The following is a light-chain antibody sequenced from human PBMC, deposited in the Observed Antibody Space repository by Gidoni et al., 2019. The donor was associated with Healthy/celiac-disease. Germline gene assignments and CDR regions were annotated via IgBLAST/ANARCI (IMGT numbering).Light chain of an antibody. Sequence: EIVLKQSPATLSLSPGERATRSCRASQSVSSYLAWYQQKPGQAPRLLIYDASNRATGIPARFRGSGSGTDFTLTISSLEPEDFAVYYCQQRSNWPPWTFXXXTKVEIK. CDR3: QQRSNWPPWT. CDR2: DAS. V-gene: IGKV3-11*01. J-gene: IGKJ1*01. CDR1: QSVSSY.